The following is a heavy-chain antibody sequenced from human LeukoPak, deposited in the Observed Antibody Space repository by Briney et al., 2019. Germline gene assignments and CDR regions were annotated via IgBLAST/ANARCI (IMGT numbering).Heavy chain of an antibody. J-gene: IGHJ4*02. D-gene: IGHD3-10*01. CDR3: ASGSNYFDY. Sequence: SETLSLTCTVSGGSISSSSYYWGWIRQPPGKGLEWIGSIYYSGSTYCNPSLKSRVTISADTSKNQFSLNLSSVTAADTAVYYCASGSNYFDYWGQGTLVTVSS. CDR1: GGSISSSSYY. V-gene: IGHV4-39*07. CDR2: IYYSGST.